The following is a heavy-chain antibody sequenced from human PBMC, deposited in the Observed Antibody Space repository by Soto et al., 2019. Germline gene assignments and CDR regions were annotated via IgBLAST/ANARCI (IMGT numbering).Heavy chain of an antibody. CDR1: GFSFSSYW. J-gene: IGHJ5*02. D-gene: IGHD6-13*01. V-gene: IGHV3-74*01. CDR2: INSDGSRT. Sequence: EVQLVESGGGLVQPGGSLRLSCAVSGFSFSSYWMHWVRQAPWKGLEWVSRINSDGSRTYYADSVKGRFTISRDNAKNTLYLQMNSLRAEDTAVYYCARVRVGSYNWFDPWGQGTLVTVSS. CDR3: ARVRVGSYNWFDP.